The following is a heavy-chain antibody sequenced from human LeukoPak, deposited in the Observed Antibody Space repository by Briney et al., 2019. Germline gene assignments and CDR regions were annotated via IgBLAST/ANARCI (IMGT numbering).Heavy chain of an antibody. CDR1: GGTFSSYA. J-gene: IGHJ5*02. D-gene: IGHD6-13*01. CDR2: IIPIFGTA. V-gene: IGHV1-69*13. CDR3: ARPWYVEGPYSPYPYNWFDP. Sequence: GASVTVSCKASGGTFSSYAISWVRQAPGQGLEWMGGIIPIFGTANYAQKFQGRVTITADESTSTAYMELSSLRAEDTAVYYCARPWYVEGPYSPYPYNWFDPWGQGTLVTVSS.